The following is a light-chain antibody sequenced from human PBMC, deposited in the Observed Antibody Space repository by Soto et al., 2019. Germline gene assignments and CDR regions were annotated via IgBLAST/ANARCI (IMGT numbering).Light chain of an antibody. Sequence: VMTQTPLSLLVAPGQPASISCKSSHSLLHITGETFLFWYLQKPGQSPQLLIYEVSTRVSGVPDRFSGSGSGTDFTLEISRVETDDVGIYYCMQSTQLPPTFGQGTRLEIK. CDR1: HSLLHITGETF. V-gene: IGKV2D-29*02. CDR3: MQSTQLPPT. J-gene: IGKJ5*01. CDR2: EVS.